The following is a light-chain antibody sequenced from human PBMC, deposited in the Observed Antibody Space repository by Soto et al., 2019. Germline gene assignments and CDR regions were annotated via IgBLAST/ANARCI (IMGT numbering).Light chain of an antibody. J-gene: IGKJ4*01. CDR3: QQYDYLPLT. V-gene: IGKV1-33*01. CDR1: QDITNY. CDR2: DAS. Sequence: DIQITHSPSSLSASLGYRVTITLQASQDITNYLNWYQQKPGKAPQLLIYDASNLETGVPSRFSGSGSGTDFTFTISSLQPEDIATYYCQQYDYLPLTFGGGTKVDI.